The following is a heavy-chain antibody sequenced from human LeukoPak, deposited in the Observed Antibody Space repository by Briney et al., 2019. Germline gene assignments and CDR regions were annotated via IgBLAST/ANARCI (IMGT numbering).Heavy chain of an antibody. CDR3: ARAVVVTARDAFDI. D-gene: IGHD2-21*02. CDR1: GFTFSSYA. J-gene: IGHJ3*02. CDR2: ISGSGVST. Sequence: GGSLRLSCTASGFTFSSYAMSWVRRAPGKGLEWVSAISGSGVSTYYAGSVKGRFTISRDNSKNTLYLQMNSLRAEDTAVYYCARAVVVTARDAFDIWGQGTMVTVSS. V-gene: IGHV3-23*01.